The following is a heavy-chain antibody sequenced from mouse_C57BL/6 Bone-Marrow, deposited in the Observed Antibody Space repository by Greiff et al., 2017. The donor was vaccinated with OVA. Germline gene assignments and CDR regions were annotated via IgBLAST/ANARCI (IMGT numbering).Heavy chain of an antibody. V-gene: IGHV1-39*01. D-gene: IGHD1-1*01. CDR1: GYSFTDYN. Sequence: VQLQQSGPELVKPGASVKISCKASGYSFTDYNMNWVKQSNGKSLEWIGVINPNCGTTSYNEKFKGKATLTVDQTSSTAYMQLSSLTSEDAAVYYCANNYYGSLDYWGQGTTLTVSS. CDR3: ANNYYGSLDY. J-gene: IGHJ2*01. CDR2: INPNCGTT.